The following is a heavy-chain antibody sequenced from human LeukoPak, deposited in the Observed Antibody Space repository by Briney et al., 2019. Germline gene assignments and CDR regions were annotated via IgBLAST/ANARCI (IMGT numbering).Heavy chain of an antibody. J-gene: IGHJ4*02. CDR2: IKQDGSEK. V-gene: IGHV3-7*01. Sequence: PTGGSLRLSCAASGFTFSSYWMSWVCQAPGKGLEWVANIKQDGSEKYYVDSVKGRFTISRDNAKNSLYLQMNSLRAEDTAVYYCARDDGYGGNPGYFDYWGQGTLVTVSS. D-gene: IGHD4-23*01. CDR3: ARDDGYGGNPGYFDY. CDR1: GFTFSSYW.